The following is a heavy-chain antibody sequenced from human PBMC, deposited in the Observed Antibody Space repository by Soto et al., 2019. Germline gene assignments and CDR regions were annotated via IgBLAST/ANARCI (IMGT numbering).Heavy chain of an antibody. D-gene: IGHD1-26*01. CDR2: INHSGST. V-gene: IGHV4-4*02. Sequence: SETLSLTCAVSSGSISSSNWWSWVRQPPGKGLEWIGEINHSGSTNCDPSLKSRVTISVDTSTNQFSLKLRSVTAADTAVYYCAGGRPKGGAQGVDFDYWGQGTLVTVSS. J-gene: IGHJ4*02. CDR1: SGSISSSNW. CDR3: AGGRPKGGAQGVDFDY.